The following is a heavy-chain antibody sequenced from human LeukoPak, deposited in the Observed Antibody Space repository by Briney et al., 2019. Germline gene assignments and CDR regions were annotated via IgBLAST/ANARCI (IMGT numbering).Heavy chain of an antibody. CDR1: GGSISSGDCY. J-gene: IGHJ6*03. D-gene: IGHD3-22*01. Sequence: SETLSLTCNVSGGSISSGDCYWSWIRQPPGKGLEWIGYIHFSGNTFHNPSLQSRVTISADMSKNHLSLRLSSVTAADTAVYFCARDDSTGFHYYLDVWGKGTTVTVSS. CDR2: IHFSGNT. V-gene: IGHV4-30-4*01. CDR3: ARDDSTGFHYYLDV.